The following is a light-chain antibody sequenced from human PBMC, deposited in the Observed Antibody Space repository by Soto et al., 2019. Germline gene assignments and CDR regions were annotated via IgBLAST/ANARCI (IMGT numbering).Light chain of an antibody. CDR1: QSIRTY. J-gene: IGKJ1*01. Sequence: DIQMPPSPSSLSASVGARLPITGRASQSIRTYLNWYQQKPGRAPTLLIYAASILQSGVPSRFSGSGSGTDFTLTISSLQPEDFATYHCQQSYSAPQTVGQGTKVDIK. CDR2: AAS. CDR3: QQSYSAPQT. V-gene: IGKV1-39*01.